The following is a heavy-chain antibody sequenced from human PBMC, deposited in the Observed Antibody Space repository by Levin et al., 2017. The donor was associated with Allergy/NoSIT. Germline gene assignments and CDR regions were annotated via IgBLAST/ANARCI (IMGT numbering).Heavy chain of an antibody. V-gene: IGHV5-10-1*01. CDR3: ARANEGGIGFDP. J-gene: IGHJ5*02. Sequence: KVSCKGSGYSFTSYWISWVRQMPGKGLEWMGRIDPSDSYTNYSPSFQGHVTISADKSISTAYLQWSSLKASDTAMYYCARANEGGIGFDPWGQGTLVTVSS. CDR1: GYSFTSYW. CDR2: IDPSDSYT. D-gene: IGHD3-16*01.